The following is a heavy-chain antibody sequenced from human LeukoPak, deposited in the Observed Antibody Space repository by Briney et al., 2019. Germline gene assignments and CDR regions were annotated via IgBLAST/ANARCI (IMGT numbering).Heavy chain of an antibody. CDR1: GLTVSSNY. V-gene: IGHV3-66*01. D-gene: IGHD3-3*01. Sequence: GGSLRLSCAVSGLTVSSNYMNWVRQAPGKGLEWVSVIYSGGSTYYADSVKGRFTISRDNAKNTVYLQMNSLRAEDTAVYYCARVGYDLDYWGQGTLVTVSS. CDR2: IYSGGST. J-gene: IGHJ4*02. CDR3: ARVGYDLDY.